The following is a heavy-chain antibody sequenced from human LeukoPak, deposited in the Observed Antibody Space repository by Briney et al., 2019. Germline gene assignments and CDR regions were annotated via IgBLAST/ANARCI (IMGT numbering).Heavy chain of an antibody. V-gene: IGHV3-30*18. J-gene: IGHJ6*02. Sequence: PGGSLRLPCAASGFTFRNYGLHWFRQAPGKGLEWVAVISYDGVNEYYADSVKGRFTISRDNSKNTLYLQMNSLRAEDTAVYYCAKDSSGWPKNFYDMDVWGQGTTVTVS. D-gene: IGHD6-19*01. CDR3: AKDSSGWPKNFYDMDV. CDR1: GFTFRNYG. CDR2: ISYDGVNE.